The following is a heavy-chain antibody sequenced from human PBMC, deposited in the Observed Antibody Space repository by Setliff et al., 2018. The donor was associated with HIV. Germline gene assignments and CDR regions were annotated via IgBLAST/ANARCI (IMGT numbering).Heavy chain of an antibody. D-gene: IGHD3-22*01. CDR1: GFSLSTSGMR. Sequence: SGPTVNPTQTLTLTCTFSGFSLSTSGMRVNWIRQPPGKALEWLALFDWDDDKFYSTSLKTRLTISKDTSKNQVVLTMTNMDPVDTGTYYCARMRTDGSGLFEYWGQGTLVTVSS. CDR2: FDWDDDK. V-gene: IGHV2-70*04. CDR3: ARMRTDGSGLFEY. J-gene: IGHJ4*02.